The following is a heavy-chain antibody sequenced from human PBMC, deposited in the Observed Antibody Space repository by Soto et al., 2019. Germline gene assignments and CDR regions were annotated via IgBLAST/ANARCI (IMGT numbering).Heavy chain of an antibody. Sequence: GESLKISCKGSGYSFTSYWISWVRQMPGKGMEWMGRIDPSDSYTNYSPSFQGHVTISADKSISTAYLQWSSLKASDTAMYYCARLEELVSSVYYGMDVWGQGTTVTVSS. CDR2: IDPSDSYT. D-gene: IGHD6-6*01. CDR1: GYSFTSYW. J-gene: IGHJ6*02. V-gene: IGHV5-10-1*01. CDR3: ARLEELVSSVYYGMDV.